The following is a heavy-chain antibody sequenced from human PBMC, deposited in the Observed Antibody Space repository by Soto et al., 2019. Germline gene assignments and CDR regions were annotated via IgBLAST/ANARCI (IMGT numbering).Heavy chain of an antibody. CDR1: GYTFTSYY. D-gene: IGHD4-17*01. CDR3: VREMWTNYGPQNFFDY. V-gene: IGHV1-46*01. CDR2: INPSSGST. J-gene: IGHJ4*02. Sequence: ASGKVSCKASGYTFTSYYMHWVRQAPGQGLEWMGIINPSSGSTSYAQKFQGRVTMTRDTSTSTVYMELSSLRSDDTAVYYCVREMWTNYGPQNFFDYWGQGALVTVSS.